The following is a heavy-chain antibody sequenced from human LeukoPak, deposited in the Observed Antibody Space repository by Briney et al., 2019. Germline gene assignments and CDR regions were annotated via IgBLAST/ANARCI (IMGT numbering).Heavy chain of an antibody. V-gene: IGHV5-51*01. Sequence: GESLKISCKGSGYSFTSYWIGWVRQRPGKGLEWMGIIYPGDSDTRYSPSFQGQVTISADKSISTAYLQRSSLKASDTAMYYCARGYGSGSYYQPRATGLFDYWGQGTLVSVSS. J-gene: IGHJ4*02. CDR1: GYSFTSYW. CDR3: ARGYGSGSYYQPRATGLFDY. D-gene: IGHD3-10*01. CDR2: IYPGDSDT.